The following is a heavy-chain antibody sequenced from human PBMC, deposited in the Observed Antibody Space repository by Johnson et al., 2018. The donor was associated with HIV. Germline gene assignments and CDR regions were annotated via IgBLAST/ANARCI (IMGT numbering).Heavy chain of an antibody. Sequence: QVQLVESGGGVVQPGRSLRLSCAASGFTFSTYGMHWVRQAPGKGLEWVAVTSYDGGNKYYADSVKGRLTISRDNSKNTVYLQMNSLRAEDTDVYYCARERDYYDSFWLDHDAFDICGQGTMVTVSS. CDR1: GFTFSTYG. J-gene: IGHJ3*02. D-gene: IGHD3-22*01. V-gene: IGHV3-30*19. CDR2: TSYDGGNK. CDR3: ARERDYYDSFWLDHDAFDI.